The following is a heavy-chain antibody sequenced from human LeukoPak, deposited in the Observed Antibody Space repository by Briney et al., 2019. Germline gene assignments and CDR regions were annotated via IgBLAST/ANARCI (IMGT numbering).Heavy chain of an antibody. V-gene: IGHV2-70*11. CDR2: SDWDDDK. J-gene: IGHJ4*02. D-gene: IGHD3-22*01. CDR1: GFSLSTVGWC. Sequence: SGPALVKPTQTLTLTCTFSGFSLSTVGWCVSWIRQPPGKALEWLARSDWDDDKWYTTSLKTRLTISKDTSKNQVVLTMTNMDPVDTGTYYCARTRRAHHYGRSGYYLFDYWGQGTLVTVSS. CDR3: ARTRRAHHYGRSGYYLFDY.